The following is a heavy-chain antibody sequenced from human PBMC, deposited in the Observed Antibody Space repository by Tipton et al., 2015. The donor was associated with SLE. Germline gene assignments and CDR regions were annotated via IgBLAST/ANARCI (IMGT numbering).Heavy chain of an antibody. D-gene: IGHD6-19*01. V-gene: IGHV3-23*01. J-gene: IGHJ4*02. CDR2: ISGSGGST. CDR1: GFTFSSYA. Sequence: SLRLSCAASGFTFSSYAMSWVRQAPGKGLEWVSAISGSGGSTYYADSVKGRFTISRDNAKNSLYLQMNSLRAEDTAVYYCAGGEQWLVGDYWGQGTLVTVSS. CDR3: AGGEQWLVGDY.